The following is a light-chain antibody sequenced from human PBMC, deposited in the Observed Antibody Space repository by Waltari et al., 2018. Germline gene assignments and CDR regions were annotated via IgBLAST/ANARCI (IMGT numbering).Light chain of an antibody. CDR2: DVS. Sequence: QSALTQPASVSGSPGQSITISCTGTSSDVGDYNYFSWYQRPPGKAPKLIIFDVSNRPSGVSNRFSGSKSGDTASLTISGLQAEDEADYYCSSYTSSSTYVVFGGGTKLTVL. CDR1: SSDVGDYNY. CDR3: SSYTSSSTYVV. V-gene: IGLV2-14*03. J-gene: IGLJ2*01.